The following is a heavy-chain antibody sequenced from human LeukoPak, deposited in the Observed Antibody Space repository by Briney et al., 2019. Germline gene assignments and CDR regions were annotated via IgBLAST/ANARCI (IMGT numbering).Heavy chain of an antibody. V-gene: IGHV4-59*01. CDR1: GGSISSYY. J-gene: IGHJ6*02. CDR2: IYYSGST. Sequence: PSETLSLTCTVAGGSISSYYWSWIRQPPGKGLELIGYIYYSGSTNYNPSLKSRVTMSVDTSKNQFSLKLSSVTAADSAVYSCARWAYGMDVWGQGTTVTVSS. CDR3: ARWAYGMDV.